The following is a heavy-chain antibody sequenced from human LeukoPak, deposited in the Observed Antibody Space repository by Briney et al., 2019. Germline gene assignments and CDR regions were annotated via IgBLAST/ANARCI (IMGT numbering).Heavy chain of an antibody. CDR1: GYSISSGYY. Sequence: PSETLSLTCAVSGYSISSGYYWGWIRQPPGKGLEWIGSIYHSGSTYYNPSLKSRVTISVDTSKNQFSLKLSSVTAADTAEYYCARSYGVYYFDYWGQGTLVTVSS. CDR2: IYHSGST. J-gene: IGHJ4*02. CDR3: ARSYGVYYFDY. V-gene: IGHV4-38-2*01. D-gene: IGHD4-17*01.